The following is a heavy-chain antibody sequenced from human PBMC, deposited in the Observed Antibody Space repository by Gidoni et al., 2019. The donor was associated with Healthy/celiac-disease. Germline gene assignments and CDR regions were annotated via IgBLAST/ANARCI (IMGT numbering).Heavy chain of an antibody. CDR2: ISGSGGST. D-gene: IGHD2-15*01. CDR1: GFTFSSYA. V-gene: IGHV3-23*01. CDR3: AKCGGSCQRGFQH. Sequence: EVQLFESGGGLVQPGGSLRLSCAASGFTFSSYALSLVRQAPGKGLGWVSAISGSGGSTYYADSVKGRFTISRDNSKNTLYLQMNSLRAEDTAVYYCAKCGGSCQRGFQHWGQGTLVTVSS. J-gene: IGHJ1*01.